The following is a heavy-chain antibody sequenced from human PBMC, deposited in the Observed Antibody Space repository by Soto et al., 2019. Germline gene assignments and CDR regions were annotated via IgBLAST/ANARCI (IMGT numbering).Heavy chain of an antibody. J-gene: IGHJ6*02. V-gene: IGHV1-3*01. Sequence: ASVKVSCKASGYTFTSYAMHWVRQAPGQRLEWMGWINAGNGNTKYSQKFQGRVTITRDTSASTAYMELSSLRSEDTAVYYCARGVTYYYDSSGPQHGMDVWGQGTTVTVSS. CDR1: GYTFTSYA. CDR3: ARGVTYYYDSSGPQHGMDV. CDR2: INAGNGNT. D-gene: IGHD3-22*01.